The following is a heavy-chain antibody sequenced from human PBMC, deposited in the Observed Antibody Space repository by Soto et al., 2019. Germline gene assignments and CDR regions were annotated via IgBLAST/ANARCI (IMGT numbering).Heavy chain of an antibody. CDR2: ISAYNGNT. Sequence: AASVKVSCKASGYTFTSYSISWVRQAPGQGLEWMGWISAYNGNTNYAQKLQGRVAMTTDTSTSTAYMELRSLRSEDTAVYYCAAGGYYYDSSGYYPDYPFDFDYWGQGTLVTVSS. CDR3: AAGGYYYDSSGYYPDYPFDFDY. J-gene: IGHJ4*02. D-gene: IGHD3-22*01. V-gene: IGHV1-18*01. CDR1: GYTFTSYS.